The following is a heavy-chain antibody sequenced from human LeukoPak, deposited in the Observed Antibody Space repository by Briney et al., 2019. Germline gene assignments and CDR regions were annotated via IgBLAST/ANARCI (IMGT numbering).Heavy chain of an antibody. CDR3: ARETMDYCSSTSCYAVGLFDY. Sequence: SETLSLTCTVSGGSVSSGSYYWSWIRQPPGKGLEWIGYIYYSGSTNYNPSLKSRGTISVDTSKNQFSLKLSSVTAADTAVYYCARETMDYCSSTSCYAVGLFDYWGQGTLVTVSS. CDR2: IYYSGST. D-gene: IGHD2-2*01. J-gene: IGHJ4*02. CDR1: GGSVSSGSYY. V-gene: IGHV4-61*01.